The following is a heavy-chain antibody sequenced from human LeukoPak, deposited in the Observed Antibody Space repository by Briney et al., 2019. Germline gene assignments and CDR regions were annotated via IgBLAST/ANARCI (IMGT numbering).Heavy chain of an antibody. Sequence: GGSLRLSCAASGFTFGSYVMNWVRQAPGKGLEWVSTITGSGGNTYYADSVKGRFTISRDNTKNTLYLQVNSLRAEDTAIYYCAKDGRDYDYGYFDSWGQGTLVTVSS. CDR2: ITGSGGNT. J-gene: IGHJ4*02. CDR3: AKDGRDYDYGYFDS. V-gene: IGHV3-23*01. CDR1: GFTFGSYV. D-gene: IGHD3-16*01.